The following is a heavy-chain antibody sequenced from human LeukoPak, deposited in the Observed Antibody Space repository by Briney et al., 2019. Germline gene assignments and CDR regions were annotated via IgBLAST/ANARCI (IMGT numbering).Heavy chain of an antibody. CDR1: GGSISSSSYY. D-gene: IGHD1-1*01. Sequence: ASETLSLTCTVSGGSISSSSYYWGWLRQPPGKGLEWIGSIYYSGSTYYNPSLKSRVTISVGTSKNQFSLKLSSVTAADTAVYYCAREGGPGRGSAPGAFDIWGQGTMVTVSS. CDR2: IYYSGST. J-gene: IGHJ3*02. V-gene: IGHV4-39*07. CDR3: AREGGPGRGSAPGAFDI.